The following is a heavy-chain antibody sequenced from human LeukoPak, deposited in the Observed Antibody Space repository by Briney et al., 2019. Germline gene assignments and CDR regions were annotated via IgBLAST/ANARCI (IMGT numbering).Heavy chain of an antibody. V-gene: IGHV4-34*01. CDR3: ARTAEAHSWQTRYYSYYMDV. Sequence: PSETPSLTCAVYGGSFSGYYWSWIRQPPGKGLEWIGEINHSGSTNYSPSLKSRVTISVDTSKNQFSLKLSSVTAADTAVYYRARTAEAHSWQTRYYSYYMDVWGKGTTVTVSS. CDR1: GGSFSGYY. CDR2: INHSGST. J-gene: IGHJ6*03. D-gene: IGHD6-13*01.